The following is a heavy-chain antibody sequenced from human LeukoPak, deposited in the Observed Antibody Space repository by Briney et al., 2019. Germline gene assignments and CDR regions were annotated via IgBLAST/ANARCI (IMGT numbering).Heavy chain of an antibody. D-gene: IGHD4-11*01. CDR2: IYYSGST. Sequence: PSETLSLTCTVSGGSISSYYWSWIRQPPGKGLEWIGYIYYSGSTNYNPSLKSRVTVSVDTSKNQFSLKLSSVTAADTAVYYCARSNYAYYYYYYMDVWGKGTTVTVSS. CDR1: GGSISSYY. V-gene: IGHV4-59*08. J-gene: IGHJ6*03. CDR3: ARSNYAYYYYYYMDV.